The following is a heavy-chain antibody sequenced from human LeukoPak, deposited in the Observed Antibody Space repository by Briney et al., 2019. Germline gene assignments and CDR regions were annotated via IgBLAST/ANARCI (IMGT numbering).Heavy chain of an antibody. CDR3: ARDPLTDYGDYWAFDI. J-gene: IGHJ3*02. Sequence: SETLSLTCAVYGGSFSGYYWSWIRQPPGKGLEWIGEINHSGSTNYNPSLKSRVTMSVDTSKNQFSLKLSSVTAADTAVYYCARDPLTDYGDYWAFDIWGQGTMVTVSS. D-gene: IGHD4-17*01. V-gene: IGHV4-34*01. CDR2: INHSGST. CDR1: GGSFSGYY.